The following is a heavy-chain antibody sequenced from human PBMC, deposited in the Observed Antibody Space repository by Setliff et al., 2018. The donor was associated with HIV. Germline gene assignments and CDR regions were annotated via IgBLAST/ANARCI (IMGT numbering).Heavy chain of an antibody. Sequence: PSETLSLTCTVSGGSISSGSYYWSWIRQPAGKGLEWSGRIYTSGSTNYNPALKSRVTISVDTSKNQFSLKLDSVTAADTAFYYCARASVGVTGLYAFDIWGQGTMVTVSS. CDR2: IYTSGST. J-gene: IGHJ3*02. D-gene: IGHD1-26*01. CDR1: GGSISSGSYY. CDR3: ARASVGVTGLYAFDI. V-gene: IGHV4-61*02.